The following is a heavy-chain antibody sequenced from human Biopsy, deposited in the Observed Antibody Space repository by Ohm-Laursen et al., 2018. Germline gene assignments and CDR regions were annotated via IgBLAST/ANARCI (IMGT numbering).Heavy chain of an antibody. CDR3: ARESALKWYQSLSYFNGMDV. J-gene: IGHJ6*02. CDR2: ISSRSSDI. V-gene: IGHV3-21*01. Sequence: SLRLSCAASGFIFSTYTMNWVRQAPGQGLEWVSSISSRSSDIYYADSVKGRFTISRDNAKNSLFLLMNSLRAEGTAVYYCARESALKWYQSLSYFNGMDVWGQGTTVTVSS. D-gene: IGHD2-2*01. CDR1: GFIFSTYT.